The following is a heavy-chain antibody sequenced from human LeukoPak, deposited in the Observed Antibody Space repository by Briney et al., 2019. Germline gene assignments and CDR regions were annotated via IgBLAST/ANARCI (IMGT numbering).Heavy chain of an antibody. V-gene: IGHV4-61*02. CDR2: IYTSGST. D-gene: IGHD3-22*01. CDR1: GGSISSGSYY. Sequence: PSETLSPTCTVSGGSISSGSYYWSWIRQPAGKGLEWIGRIYTSGSTNYNPSLKSRVTISVDTSKNQFSLKLSSVTAADTAVYYCARATTGGYYNCWGQGTLVTVSS. CDR3: ARATTGGYYNC. J-gene: IGHJ4*02.